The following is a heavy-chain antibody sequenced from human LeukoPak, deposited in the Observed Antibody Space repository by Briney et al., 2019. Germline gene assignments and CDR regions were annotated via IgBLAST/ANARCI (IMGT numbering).Heavy chain of an antibody. CDR2: INLNSGDT. D-gene: IGHD1-20*01. CDR1: GYTFTDYY. CDR3: AATKYNCPY. Sequence: VSVKVSCKASGYTFTDYYMHWVRQAPGQGLEWMGWINLNSGDTKYAQKFQGRVTMTRDTSISTAYMELSSLRSDDTAVYYCAATKYNCPYWGQGTLVTVSS. V-gene: IGHV1-2*02. J-gene: IGHJ4*02.